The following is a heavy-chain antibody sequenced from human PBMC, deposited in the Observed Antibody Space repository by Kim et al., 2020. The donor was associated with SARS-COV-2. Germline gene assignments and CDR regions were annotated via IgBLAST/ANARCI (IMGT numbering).Heavy chain of an antibody. CDR3: ARSYSGQWVWGY. CDR1: GFTFVSYA. J-gene: IGHJ4*02. CDR2: ISGSGGST. D-gene: IGHD1-26*01. Sequence: GGSLRLSCAASGFTFVSYAMSWVRQAPGKGLEWVSVISGSGGSTYYADSVEGRFTISRDNSKNTLYLQVNSLGAEDTAVYYCARSYSGQWVWGYWGQGTLVTVSS. V-gene: IGHV3-23*01.